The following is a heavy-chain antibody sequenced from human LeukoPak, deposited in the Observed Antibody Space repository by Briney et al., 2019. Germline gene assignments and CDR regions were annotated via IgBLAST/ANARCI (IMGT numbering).Heavy chain of an antibody. Sequence: PGGSLRLSCAASGFTFSSYSMNWVRQAPGKGLEWVSSISSSSSYIYYVDSVKGRFTISRDNAKNSLYLQMNSLRAGDTAVYYCAREMTTEWRGVFDYWGQGTLVTVSS. D-gene: IGHD4-11*01. J-gene: IGHJ4*02. CDR2: ISSSSSYI. CDR1: GFTFSSYS. V-gene: IGHV3-21*01. CDR3: AREMTTEWRGVFDY.